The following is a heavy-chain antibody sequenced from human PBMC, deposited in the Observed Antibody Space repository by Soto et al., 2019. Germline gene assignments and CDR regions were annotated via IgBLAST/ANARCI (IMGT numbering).Heavy chain of an antibody. J-gene: IGHJ5*02. D-gene: IGHD2-21*02. CDR2: INAGNGYT. V-gene: IGHV1-3*01. CDR3: ARLETGRVVTRPNGFDP. CDR1: GYSFTSYA. Sequence: QVQLVQSGAEVKKPGASVKVSCKASGYSFTSYAIHWVRQAPGQSLEWVGWINAGNGYTKYSQKFQGRVTITRDPSASTAYMEVSSLRSEDTAVYYCARLETGRVVTRPNGFDPWGQGTLVTVSS.